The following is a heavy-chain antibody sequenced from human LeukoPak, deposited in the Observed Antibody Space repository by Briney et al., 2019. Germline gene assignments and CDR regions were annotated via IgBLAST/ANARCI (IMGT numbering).Heavy chain of an antibody. V-gene: IGHV4-61*05. J-gene: IGHJ4*02. CDR1: GGSINSTNYY. CDR2: IYYSGTT. CDR3: ARGGYCSGAACYPDY. D-gene: IGHD2-15*01. Sequence: SETLSLTCTVSGGSINSTNYYWGWIRQPPGKGLEWIGYIYYSGTTNYNPSLKSRVTMSVDTSKNQFSLKLTSVTAADTAVYYCARGGYCSGAACYPDYWGQGTLVTVSS.